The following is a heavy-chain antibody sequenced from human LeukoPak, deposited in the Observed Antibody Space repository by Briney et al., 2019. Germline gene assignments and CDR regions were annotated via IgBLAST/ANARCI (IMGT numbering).Heavy chain of an antibody. V-gene: IGHV3-33*01. CDR1: GFTVGSYG. J-gene: IGHJ4*02. Sequence: GGSLRLSCAASGFTVGSYGMHWVRQAPGKGLEWVAVIWYDGSNKYCADSVKGRFTISRDNSKNTLYLQMNSLRAEDTAVYYCARGGTSRGEFDYWGQGTLVTVSS. CDR2: IWYDGSNK. CDR3: ARGGTSRGEFDY. D-gene: IGHD1-14*01.